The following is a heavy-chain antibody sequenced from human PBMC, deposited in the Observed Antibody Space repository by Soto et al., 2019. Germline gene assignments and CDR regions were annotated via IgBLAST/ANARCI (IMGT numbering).Heavy chain of an antibody. V-gene: IGHV3-23*01. D-gene: IGHD3-3*01. CDR1: GFTFSSYA. CDR3: AKDLYYDFWSGYSLEY. Sequence: GGSLRLSCAASGFTFSSYAMSWVRQAPGKGLEWVSAISGSGGSTYYADSVKGRFTISRDNSKNTLYLQMNSLRAEDTAVYYCAKDLYYDFWSGYSLEYWGQGTLGNVP. CDR2: ISGSGGST. J-gene: IGHJ4*02.